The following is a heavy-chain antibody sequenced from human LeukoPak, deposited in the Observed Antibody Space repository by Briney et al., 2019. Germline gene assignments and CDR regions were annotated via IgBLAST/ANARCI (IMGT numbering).Heavy chain of an antibody. CDR1: GFTFSSYA. Sequence: PGGSLRLSCAASGFTFSSYAMSWVRQAPGKGLEWVSAISGSGGSTYYADSVKGRFTISRDNSKNTLYLQMNSLRAEDTAVYYCAKGWGPPSIAVAGTGFDYWGQGTPVTVSS. CDR3: AKGWGPPSIAVAGTGFDY. CDR2: ISGSGGST. D-gene: IGHD6-19*01. V-gene: IGHV3-23*01. J-gene: IGHJ4*02.